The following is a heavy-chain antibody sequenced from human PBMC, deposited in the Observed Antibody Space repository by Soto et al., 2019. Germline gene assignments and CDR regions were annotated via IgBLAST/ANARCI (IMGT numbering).Heavy chain of an antibody. J-gene: IGHJ6*02. D-gene: IGHD5-18*01. CDR3: ARIQREDYYYGMDV. V-gene: IGHV4-39*01. CDR1: GGSISSSSYY. Sequence: SETLSLTCTVSGGSISSSSYYWGWIRQPPGKGLEWIGSIYYSGSTYYNPSLKSRVTISVDTSKNQFSLKLSSVTAADTAVYYCARIQREDYYYGMDVWGQGTTVTVSS. CDR2: IYYSGST.